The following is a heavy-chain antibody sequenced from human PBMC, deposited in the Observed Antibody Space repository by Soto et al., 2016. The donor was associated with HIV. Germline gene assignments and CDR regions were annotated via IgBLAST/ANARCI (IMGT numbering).Heavy chain of an antibody. Sequence: QIQLVQSGGEVKKPGASVKLSCKASGYTFSSYGITWVRQAPGHGLEWMGWIGGYNGNRNYAQRFQGRLAMTTDTSTRTAYMELRSLTSDDTAVYYCARDPGHLVPYWYFDLWVVAPWSLSPQ. CDR2: IGGYNGNR. J-gene: IGHJ2*01. V-gene: IGHV1-18*01. CDR1: GYTFSSYG. CDR3: ARDPGHLVPYWYFDL. D-gene: IGHD2-8*02.